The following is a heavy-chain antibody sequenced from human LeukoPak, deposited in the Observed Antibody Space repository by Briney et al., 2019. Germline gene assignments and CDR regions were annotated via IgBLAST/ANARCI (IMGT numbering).Heavy chain of an antibody. CDR2: IYHSGNT. V-gene: IGHV4-38-2*02. J-gene: IGHJ4*02. CDR3: ARDGPQTYYDILTGYPSFDY. CDR1: GYSISSGYY. D-gene: IGHD3-9*01. Sequence: SETLSLTCSVSGYSISSGYYWGWIRQPPGKGLEWIGSIYHSGNTHYNPSLKSRVTMSVDTSKNQFSLKLSSVTAADTAVYYCARDGPQTYYDILTGYPSFDYWGQGTLVTVSS.